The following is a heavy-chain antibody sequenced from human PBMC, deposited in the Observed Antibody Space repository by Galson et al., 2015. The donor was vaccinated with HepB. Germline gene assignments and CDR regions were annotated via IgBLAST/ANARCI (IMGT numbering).Heavy chain of an antibody. CDR1: GYTFTSYG. CDR2: ISAYNGNT. CDR3: ASGYTKYDSSGNDAFDI. D-gene: IGHD3-22*01. V-gene: IGHV1-18*04. Sequence: SVKVPCKASGYTFTSYGISWVRQAPGQGLEWMGWISAYNGNTNYAQKLQGRVTMTTDTSTSTAYMELRSLRSDDTAVYYCASGYTKYDSSGNDAFDIWGQGTMVTVSS. J-gene: IGHJ3*02.